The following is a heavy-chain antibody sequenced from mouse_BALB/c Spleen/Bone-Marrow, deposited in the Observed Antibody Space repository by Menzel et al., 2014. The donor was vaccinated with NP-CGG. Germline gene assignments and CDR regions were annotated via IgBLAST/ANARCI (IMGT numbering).Heavy chain of an antibody. CDR3: ARLGISTSEGVGAMDY. CDR1: GFTFSSYY. Sequence: EVKVEESGGGLVKLGGSLKLSCAASGFTFSSYYMSWVRQTPEKRLELVAAINSNGDNTYYPDTVKGRFTISRDNAKNTRYLQMSSLKSEDTDSYYCARLGISTSEGVGAMDYWGQGASVTVSS. V-gene: IGHV5-6-2*01. CDR2: INSNGDNT. J-gene: IGHJ4*01. D-gene: IGHD1-1*01.